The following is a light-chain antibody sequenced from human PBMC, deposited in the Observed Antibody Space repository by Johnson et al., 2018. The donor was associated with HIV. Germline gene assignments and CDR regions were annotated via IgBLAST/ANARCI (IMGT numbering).Light chain of an antibody. CDR3: GTWDSSLSAYV. V-gene: IGLV1-51*01. CDR1: SSNIGNNY. J-gene: IGLJ1*01. CDR2: DNN. Sequence: QSVLTQPPSVSAAPGQKVTISCSGSSSNIGNNYVSWYQQLPGTAPKLLIYDNNKRPSGIPDRFSGSKSGTSATLGITGHQPGDEADYYCGTWDSSLSAYVFGTGTKVTVL.